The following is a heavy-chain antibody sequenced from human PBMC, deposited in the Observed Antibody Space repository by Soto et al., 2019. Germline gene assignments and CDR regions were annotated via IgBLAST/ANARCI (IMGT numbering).Heavy chain of an antibody. Sequence: EVQLVESGGGLVQPGGSLRLSCAASGFTFSSYWMSWVRQAPGKGLEWVANIKQDGSEKYYVDSVKGRFTISRDNAKNSLYLQMNSLRAEDTAVYYCARGGGIWSGTYYFDYWGQGTLVTVSS. V-gene: IGHV3-7*03. CDR1: GFTFSSYW. CDR2: IKQDGSEK. J-gene: IGHJ4*02. D-gene: IGHD3-3*01. CDR3: ARGGGIWSGTYYFDY.